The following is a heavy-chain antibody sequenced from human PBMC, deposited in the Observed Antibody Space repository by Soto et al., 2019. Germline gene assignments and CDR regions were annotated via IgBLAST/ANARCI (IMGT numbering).Heavy chain of an antibody. CDR1: GYTFTGYY. V-gene: IGHV1-2*02. CDR3: ARESGWELRIFDY. Sequence: GASVKVSCKASGYTFTGYYMHWVRQAPGQGLEWMGWINPNSGGTNYAQKFQGRVTMTRDTSISTAYMELSRLRSDDTAVYYCARESGWELRIFDYWGQGTLVTVSS. J-gene: IGHJ4*02. CDR2: INPNSGGT. D-gene: IGHD1-26*01.